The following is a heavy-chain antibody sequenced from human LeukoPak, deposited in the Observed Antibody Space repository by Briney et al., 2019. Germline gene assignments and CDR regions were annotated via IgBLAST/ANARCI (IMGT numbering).Heavy chain of an antibody. Sequence: SETLSLTCTVSGGSISSGGYYWSWIRQHPGKGLEWIGYIYYSGSTYYNPSLKGRVTISVDTSKNQFSLKLSSVTAADTAVYYCARFTGVTTGTFYYYYYGMDVWGQGTTVTVSS. D-gene: IGHD4-17*01. CDR2: IYYSGST. J-gene: IGHJ6*02. V-gene: IGHV4-31*03. CDR1: GGSISSGGYY. CDR3: ARFTGVTTGTFYYYYYGMDV.